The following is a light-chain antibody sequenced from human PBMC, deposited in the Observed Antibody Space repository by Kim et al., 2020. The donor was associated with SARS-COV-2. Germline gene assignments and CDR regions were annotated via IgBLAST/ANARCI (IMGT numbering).Light chain of an antibody. CDR2: DVT. CDR3: SSYFTTSSTVV. J-gene: IGLJ2*01. V-gene: IGLV2-14*04. CDR1: SSHLGTYNC. Sequence: QSLPIPHTGTSSHLGTYNCVSWYQQHSGKAPKLMIYDVTKRPSGVSNRFSGSKSGNTASLTISGLQAEDEADYYCSSYFTTSSTVVFGGGTQLTVL.